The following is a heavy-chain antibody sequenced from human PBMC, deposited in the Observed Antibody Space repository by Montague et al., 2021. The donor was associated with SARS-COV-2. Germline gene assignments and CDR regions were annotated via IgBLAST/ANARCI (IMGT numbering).Heavy chain of an antibody. Sequence: SETLSLTCTVSGVSVTDYYWSWIRQPPGKGLEWVGDVLYNKGTNFNPSLKSRVAISVDTSKNQFSLRLTSVTAAVAAFYYCVRQPHYDGLNGPHDFWDQGTLVTVSS. CDR2: VLYNKGT. V-gene: IGHV4-59*08. CDR1: GVSVTDYY. D-gene: IGHD3-9*01. CDR3: VRQPHYDGLNGPHDF. J-gene: IGHJ4*02.